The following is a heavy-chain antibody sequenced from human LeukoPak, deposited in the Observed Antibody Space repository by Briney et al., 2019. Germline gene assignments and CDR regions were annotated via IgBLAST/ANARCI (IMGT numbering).Heavy chain of an antibody. D-gene: IGHD4-17*01. Sequence: SQTLSLTCAVSGGSISSGGYSWSWIRQPPGKGLEWIVYIYHSGSTYYNPSLKSRVTISVDRSKNQFSLKLSSVTAADTAVYYCARVLYGDYVNNWFDPWGQGTLVTVSS. V-gene: IGHV4-30-2*01. CDR1: GGSISSGGYS. CDR2: IYHSGST. J-gene: IGHJ5*02. CDR3: ARVLYGDYVNNWFDP.